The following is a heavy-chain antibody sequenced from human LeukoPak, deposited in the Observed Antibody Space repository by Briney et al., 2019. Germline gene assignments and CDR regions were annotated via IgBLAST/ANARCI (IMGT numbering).Heavy chain of an antibody. CDR3: AREGGPYRPLDY. J-gene: IGHJ4*02. CDR2: VNLQGST. Sequence: SETLSLTCGVSGGSITSTNYWTWVRQPPGKGLEWIGEVNLQGSTNYNPSLMSRVAISVDMSANHISIQLTSVTAADTAVYYCAREGGPYRPLDYSGQGTLVTVSS. V-gene: IGHV4-4*02. CDR1: GGSITSTNY.